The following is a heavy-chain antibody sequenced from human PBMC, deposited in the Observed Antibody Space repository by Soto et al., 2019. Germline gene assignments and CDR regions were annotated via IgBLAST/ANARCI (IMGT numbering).Heavy chain of an antibody. CDR3: ATSVGIAPTGEDGMDV. J-gene: IGHJ6*02. Sequence: QVQLVQSGAEVKKTGSSVKVSCKASGGTFSIYGFSWVRQAPGQGPEWIGGIIPILTTPNYAQKFQGRVTIVADESTTTVYMALSSLKFEDTAVYYCATSVGIAPTGEDGMDVWDQGTSVTVSS. D-gene: IGHD2-8*02. V-gene: IGHV1-69*01. CDR2: IIPILTTP. CDR1: GGTFSIYG.